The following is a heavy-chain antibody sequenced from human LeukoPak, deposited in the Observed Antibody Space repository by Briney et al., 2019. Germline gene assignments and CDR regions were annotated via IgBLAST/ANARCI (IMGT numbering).Heavy chain of an antibody. V-gene: IGHV4-4*07. CDR2: IHNTGST. J-gene: IGHJ5*02. CDR3: AIEGLKNWFDP. Sequence: PSETLSLTCTVSGAYISNYHWSWIRQPAGKGLEWIGRIHNTGSTISSPSLQRRVTMSLGTSENQFSLNLNSVTAADTAVYYYAIEGLKNWFDPWGQGTLATVSS. CDR1: GAYISNYH.